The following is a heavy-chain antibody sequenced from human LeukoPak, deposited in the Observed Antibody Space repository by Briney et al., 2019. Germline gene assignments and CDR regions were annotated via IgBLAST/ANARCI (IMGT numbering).Heavy chain of an antibody. Sequence: ASVKVSCKASGYTFTGYYMHWVRQAPGQGLEWMGWINPNSGGTNYAQKFQGRVTMTRDTSISTAYMELSRLRSDDTAVYYCARVRVIAAAGIRWFDPWGQGTLVTVSS. CDR1: GYTFTGYY. J-gene: IGHJ5*02. V-gene: IGHV1-2*02. D-gene: IGHD6-13*01. CDR3: ARVRVIAAAGIRWFDP. CDR2: INPNSGGT.